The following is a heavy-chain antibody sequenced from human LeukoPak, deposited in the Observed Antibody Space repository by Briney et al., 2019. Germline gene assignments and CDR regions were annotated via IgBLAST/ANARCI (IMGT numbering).Heavy chain of an antibody. D-gene: IGHD3-3*01. Sequence: PGGSLRLSCAASGFTFSSYAMSWVRQAPGKGLEWVSAISGSGGSTYYADSVKGRFTISRDNSKNTLYLQMNSLRAEDTAVYYCAKDRTSYDFWSGSLDYWGQGTLVTVSS. CDR1: GFTFSSYA. J-gene: IGHJ4*02. CDR3: AKDRTSYDFWSGSLDY. V-gene: IGHV3-23*01. CDR2: ISGSGGST.